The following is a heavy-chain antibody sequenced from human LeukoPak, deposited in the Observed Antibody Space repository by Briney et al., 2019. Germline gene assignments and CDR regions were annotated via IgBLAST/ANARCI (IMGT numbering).Heavy chain of an antibody. J-gene: IGHJ4*02. D-gene: IGHD4-23*01. Sequence: PGGSLRLSCAASGFTFSRYWMSWVRQAPGKGLEWVANIKQDGSEKYYVDSVKGRFTISRDNAKNSLYLQMNSLRAEDTAVYYCARDVSPPYGGNSFSFDNWGQGTLVTVSS. V-gene: IGHV3-7*01. CDR3: ARDVSPPYGGNSFSFDN. CDR2: IKQDGSEK. CDR1: GFTFSRYW.